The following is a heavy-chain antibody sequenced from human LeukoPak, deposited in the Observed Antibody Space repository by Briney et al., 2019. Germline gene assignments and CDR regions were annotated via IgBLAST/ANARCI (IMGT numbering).Heavy chain of an antibody. J-gene: IGHJ4*02. Sequence: SETLSLTCAVYGGSFSGYYWSWIRQPPGKGLEWIGEINHSGSTNYNPSLKSRVTISVDTSKNQFSLKLSSVTAADTAVYYCARGRGDSSGYYYFDYWGQGILVTVSS. CDR2: INHSGST. D-gene: IGHD3-22*01. CDR1: GGSFSGYY. V-gene: IGHV4-34*01. CDR3: ARGRGDSSGYYYFDY.